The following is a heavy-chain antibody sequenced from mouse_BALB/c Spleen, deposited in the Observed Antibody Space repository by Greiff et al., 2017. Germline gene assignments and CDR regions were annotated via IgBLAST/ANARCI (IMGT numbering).Heavy chain of an antibody. CDR2: IWAGGST. CDR1: GFSLTSYG. J-gene: IGHJ2*01. V-gene: IGHV2-9*02. Sequence: QVQLKESGPGLVEPSQSLSITCTVSGFSLTSYGVHWVRQPPGKGLEWLGVIWAGGSTNYNSALMSRLSISKDNSKSQVFLKMNSLQTDDTAMYYCARDYVYYFDYWGQGTTLTVSS. CDR3: ARDYVYYFDY.